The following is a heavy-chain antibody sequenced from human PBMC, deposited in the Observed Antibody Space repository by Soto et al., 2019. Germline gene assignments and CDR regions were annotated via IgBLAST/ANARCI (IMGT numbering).Heavy chain of an antibody. D-gene: IGHD6-19*01. V-gene: IGHV2-5*01. CDR3: AKSGSSGWYGWFDP. J-gene: IGHJ5*02. Sequence: QITLKESGPTLVKPTQTLTLTCIFSGFSLRTSGVGVGWNRHPPGNALEWLGFIYWNDDKRYSPSLKSRLTITKDTSKNQVVLTMTNMDPVDTVTYYCAKSGSSGWYGWFDPWGQGTLVTVSS. CDR1: GFSLRTSGVG. CDR2: IYWNDDK.